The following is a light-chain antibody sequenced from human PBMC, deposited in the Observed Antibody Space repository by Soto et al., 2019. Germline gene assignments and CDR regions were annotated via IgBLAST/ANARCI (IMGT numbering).Light chain of an antibody. CDR1: QSVSSSY. CDR3: QQRYNWPRIT. CDR2: DAS. J-gene: IGKJ5*01. Sequence: IVLTQSPGTLSLSPGERATLSCRASQSVSSSYLAWYQQKPGQAPRLLIYDASSRATGIPDRFSGSGSGTDFTLTISSLEAEDFAVYYCQQRYNWPRITFGQGTRLEIK. V-gene: IGKV3D-20*02.